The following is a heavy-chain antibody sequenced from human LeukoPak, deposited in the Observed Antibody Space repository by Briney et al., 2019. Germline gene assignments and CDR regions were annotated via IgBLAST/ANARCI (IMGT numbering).Heavy chain of an antibody. V-gene: IGHV3-7*01. Sequence: PGGSLRLSCAASGFTFSSYWMSWVRQAPGKGLEWVANIKQDGSEKYYVDSVKGRFTISRDNAKNSLYLQMNSLRADDTAVYYCSKERGRRDAFDIWGQGTMVTVSS. J-gene: IGHJ3*02. CDR1: GFTFSSYW. CDR2: IKQDGSEK. CDR3: SKERGRRDAFDI. D-gene: IGHD3-10*01.